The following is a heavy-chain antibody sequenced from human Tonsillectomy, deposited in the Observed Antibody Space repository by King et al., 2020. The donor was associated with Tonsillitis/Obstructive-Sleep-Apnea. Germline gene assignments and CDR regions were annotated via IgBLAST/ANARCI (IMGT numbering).Heavy chain of an antibody. V-gene: IGHV4-4*02. J-gene: IGHJ4*02. Sequence: VQLQESGPGLVKPSGTLSLTCVVSGGSISSSNWWSWVRQPPGKGLGWSGEIYHSGSTNSNTSLKSRVTISVDKSKNQFSPKLSSVAAADTAVYYFARGGVQQLAPFDYWGQGTLVTVSS. CDR1: GGSISSSNW. D-gene: IGHD6-13*01. CDR3: ARGGVQQLAPFDY. CDR2: IYHSGST.